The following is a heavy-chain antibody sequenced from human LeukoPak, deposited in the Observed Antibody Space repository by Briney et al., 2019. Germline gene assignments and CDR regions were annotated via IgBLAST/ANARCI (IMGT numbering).Heavy chain of an antibody. J-gene: IGHJ4*02. CDR3: AKTAKYYYGSETYYFFEY. Sequence: SQTLSLTCAIAGDSVSSNSAAWNWITQSPSRGLEWLGRTYYRSKWYNDYAVSVKSRITINPDTSKNQFSLQLNSVTPEDTAVYYCAKTAKYYYGSETYYFFEYWGQGTLVTVSS. CDR1: GDSVSSNSAA. V-gene: IGHV6-1*01. D-gene: IGHD3-10*01. CDR2: TYYRSKWYN.